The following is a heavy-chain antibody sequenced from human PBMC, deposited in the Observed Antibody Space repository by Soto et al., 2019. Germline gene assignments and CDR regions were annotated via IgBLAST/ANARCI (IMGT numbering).Heavy chain of an antibody. J-gene: IGHJ4*02. D-gene: IGHD4-17*01. CDR2: ISGSGGTT. CDR3: GTVFDF. V-gene: IGHV3-23*01. CDR1: GFTFSIYA. Sequence: GGSLRLSCAASGFTFSIYAMSWVRQAPGKGLEWVSAISGSGGTTYFADSVKGRFTISRDNSKNTVFLQMNSLRADDTAVYYCGTVFDFWGQGSLVTVSS.